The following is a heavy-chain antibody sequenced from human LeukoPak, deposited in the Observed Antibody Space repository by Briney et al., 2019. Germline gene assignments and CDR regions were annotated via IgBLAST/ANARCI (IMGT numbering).Heavy chain of an antibody. CDR2: ISAYNGNT. CDR1: GGTFSSYA. D-gene: IGHD6-19*01. CDR3: ARVSSGWYGGYFDY. Sequence: ASVKVSCKASGGTFSSYAISWVRQAPGQGLEWMGWISAYNGNTNYAQKLQGRVTMTTDTSTSTAYMELRSLRSDDTAVYYCARVSSGWYGGYFDYWGQGTLVTVSS. V-gene: IGHV1-18*01. J-gene: IGHJ4*02.